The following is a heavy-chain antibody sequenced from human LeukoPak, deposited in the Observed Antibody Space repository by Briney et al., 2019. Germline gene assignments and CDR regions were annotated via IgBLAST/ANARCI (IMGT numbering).Heavy chain of an antibody. V-gene: IGHV1-24*01. CDR2: FDPEDGET. J-gene: IGHJ4*02. Sequence: ASVKVSCKVSGYTLTELSMHWVRQAPGKGLEWMGGFDPEDGETIYAQKFQGRVTMTEDTSTDTAYMELSSLRSEDTAVYYCATGRHYDYVWGSYRPLFDYWGQGTLVTVSS. CDR1: GYTLTELS. CDR3: ATGRHYDYVWGSYRPLFDY. D-gene: IGHD3-16*02.